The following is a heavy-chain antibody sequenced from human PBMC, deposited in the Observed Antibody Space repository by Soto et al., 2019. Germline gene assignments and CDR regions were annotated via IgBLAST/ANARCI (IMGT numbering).Heavy chain of an antibody. CDR2: FDPEDGET. D-gene: IGHD3-3*01. Sequence: GASVKVSCKVSGYTLTELSMHWVRQAPGKGLEWMGGFDPEDGETIYAQKFQGRVTMTEDTSTDTAYMELSSLRSEDTAVYYCATTDITIFGVVIKPHYYYYYGMDVWGQGTTVTVSS. V-gene: IGHV1-24*01. CDR1: GYTLTELS. J-gene: IGHJ6*02. CDR3: ATTDITIFGVVIKPHYYYYYGMDV.